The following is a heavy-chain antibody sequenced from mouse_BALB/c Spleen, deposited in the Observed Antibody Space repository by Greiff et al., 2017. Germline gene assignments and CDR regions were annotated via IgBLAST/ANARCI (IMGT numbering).Heavy chain of an antibody. CDR2: INPSTGYT. D-gene: IGHD2-4*01. CDR3: ARPATMITTKDAMDY. J-gene: IGHJ4*01. Sequence: VQLQQSGAELAKPGASVKMSCKASGYTFTSYWMHWVKQRPGQGLEWIGYINPSTGYTEYNQKFKDKSTLTADKSSSTAYMQLSSLTSEDSAVYYCARPATMITTKDAMDYWGQGTSVTVSA. V-gene: IGHV1-7*01. CDR1: GYTFTSYW.